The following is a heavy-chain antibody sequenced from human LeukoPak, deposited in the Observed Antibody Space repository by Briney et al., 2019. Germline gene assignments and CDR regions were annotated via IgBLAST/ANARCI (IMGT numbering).Heavy chain of an antibody. V-gene: IGHV1-2*02. CDR2: INPNSSGT. J-gene: IGHJ4*02. Sequence: GASVKVSCKASGYTFTGYYMHWVRQAPGQGLEWMGWINPNSSGTNYAQKFQGRVTMTRDTSISTAYMELSRLRSDDTAVYYCAGEGDTAMVTFYYWGQGTLVTVSS. D-gene: IGHD5-18*01. CDR3: AGEGDTAMVTFYY. CDR1: GYTFTGYY.